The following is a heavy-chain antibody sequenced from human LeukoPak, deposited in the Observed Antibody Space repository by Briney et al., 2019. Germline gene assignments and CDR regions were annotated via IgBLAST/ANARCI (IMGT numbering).Heavy chain of an antibody. J-gene: IGHJ4*02. V-gene: IGHV1-69*05. CDR2: IIPIFGTA. CDR1: GGTFSSYA. CDR3: AREGGNIVVVVAGHFDY. Sequence: SVKVSCKASGGTFSSYAISWVRQAPGQGLEWMGRIIPIFGTANFAQKLQGRVTITTDESTSTAYMELSSLRSEDTAVYYCAREGGNIVVVVAGHFDYWGQGTLVTVSS. D-gene: IGHD2-15*01.